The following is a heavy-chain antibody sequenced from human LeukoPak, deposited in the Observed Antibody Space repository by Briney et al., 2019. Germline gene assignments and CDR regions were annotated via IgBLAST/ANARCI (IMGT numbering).Heavy chain of an antibody. Sequence: TLSLTCNVSGGSISGYHWSWIRQPPGKALEWLALIYWNDDKRYSPSLKSRLTITKDTSKNQVVLTMTNMDPVDTATYYCAHRQNFLEWSFDYWGQGTLVTVSS. CDR3: AHRQNFLEWSFDY. V-gene: IGHV2-5*08. J-gene: IGHJ4*02. CDR1: GGSISGYH. CDR2: IYWNDDK. D-gene: IGHD3-3*01.